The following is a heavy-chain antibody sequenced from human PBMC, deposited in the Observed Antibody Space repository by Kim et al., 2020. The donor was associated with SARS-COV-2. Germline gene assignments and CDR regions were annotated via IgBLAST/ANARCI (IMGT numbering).Heavy chain of an antibody. CDR1: GYTFTSYG. CDR3: ARDGERFGELFYGMDV. J-gene: IGHJ6*02. CDR2: ISAYNGNT. V-gene: IGHV1-18*01. D-gene: IGHD3-10*01. Sequence: ASVKVSCKASGYTFTSYGISWVRQAPGQGLEWMGWISAYNGNTNYAQKLQGRVTMTTDTSTSTAYMELRSLRSDDTAVYYCARDGERFGELFYGMDVWGQGTTVTVSS.